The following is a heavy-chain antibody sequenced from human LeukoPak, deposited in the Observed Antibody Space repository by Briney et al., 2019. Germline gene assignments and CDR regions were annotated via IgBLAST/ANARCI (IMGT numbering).Heavy chain of an antibody. Sequence: GGSLRLSCAASGFSFSVYWMHWVRQAPGKGPVWVSRIKTDGSITDYADSVKGRFTISRDNSKNTLYLQMNSLRAEDTALYYCAQPAKTDYADYWGQGTLVTVSS. D-gene: IGHD1-14*01. J-gene: IGHJ4*02. CDR3: AQPAKTDYADY. V-gene: IGHV3-74*01. CDR2: IKTDGSIT. CDR1: GFSFSVYW.